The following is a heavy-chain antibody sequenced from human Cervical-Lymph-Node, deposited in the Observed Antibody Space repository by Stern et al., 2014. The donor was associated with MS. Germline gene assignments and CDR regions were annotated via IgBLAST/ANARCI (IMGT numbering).Heavy chain of an antibody. Sequence: EVQLVQSGGGLIQPGGSLRLSCAASGFTVSSYYISWVRQAPGKGLEWVAVIYSGGITNCADSAIGRFTITSANSKTTLYCQMTSLRAEDTAVYYCARVRPAQWELPYYFDYWGQGTLVTVSS. CDR3: ARVRPAQWELPYYFDY. J-gene: IGHJ4*02. CDR1: GFTVSSYY. CDR2: IYSGGIT. V-gene: IGHV3-53*01. D-gene: IGHD1-26*01.